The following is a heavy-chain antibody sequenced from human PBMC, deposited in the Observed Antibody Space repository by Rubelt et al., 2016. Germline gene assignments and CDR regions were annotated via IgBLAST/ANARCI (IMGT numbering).Heavy chain of an antibody. V-gene: IGHV4-39*01. CDR2: PYYSGGT. J-gene: IGHJ6*02. Sequence: QLQLQESGPGLVKPSETLALTCIVSGGSISSSSYYWDWIRQPPGKGLGWIGGPYYSGGTYYSPSLTSRVPISVDTSKNQYSRNLTSVTASDTAVYYCARRSGSYYYYAMDVWGQGTTVTVSS. D-gene: IGHD1-26*01. CDR1: GGSISSSSYY. CDR3: ARRSGSYYYYAMDV.